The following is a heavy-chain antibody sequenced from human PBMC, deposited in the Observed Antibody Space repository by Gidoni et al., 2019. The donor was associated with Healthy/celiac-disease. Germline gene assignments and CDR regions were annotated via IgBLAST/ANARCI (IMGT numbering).Heavy chain of an antibody. CDR3: AKAYSSSWYQAAYWFDP. Sequence: EVQLVESGGGLVQPGRSLRLSCAASGFTFDAYAMHWVRQAPGKGLEWVSGISWNSGSIGYADSVKGRFTDSRDNAKNSLYLQMNSLRAEDTALYYCAKAYSSSWYQAAYWFDPWGQGTLVTVSS. CDR1: GFTFDAYA. CDR2: ISWNSGSI. D-gene: IGHD6-13*01. J-gene: IGHJ5*02. V-gene: IGHV3-9*01.